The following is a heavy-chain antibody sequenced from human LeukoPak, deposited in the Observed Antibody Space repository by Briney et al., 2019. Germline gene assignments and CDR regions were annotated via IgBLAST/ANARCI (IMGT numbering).Heavy chain of an antibody. D-gene: IGHD6-19*01. J-gene: IGHJ5*02. CDR1: GYTFTSYG. CDR2: ISAYNGNT. Sequence: ASVKVSCKASGYTFTSYGISWVRQAPGQGLEWMGWISAYNGNTNYAQKLQGRVTMTTDTSTSTAYMELRSLRSDDTAVYYCARGREGSGWLNGITDPWGQGTLVTVSS. CDR3: ARGREGSGWLNGITDP. V-gene: IGHV1-18*01.